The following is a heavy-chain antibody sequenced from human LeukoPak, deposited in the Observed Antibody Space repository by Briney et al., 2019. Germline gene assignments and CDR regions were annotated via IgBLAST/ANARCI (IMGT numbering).Heavy chain of an antibody. J-gene: IGHJ4*02. D-gene: IGHD3-9*01. CDR1: GYTFTSYA. V-gene: IGHV1-69*13. CDR2: IIPIFDTA. Sequence: GASVKVSCKASGYTFTSYAMNWVRQAPGQGLEWMGGIIPIFDTADSAQKFQGRLTITADESTSTAYMELSSLRAEDTAVYYCARDLLGSHTSYSSGAWDYWGQGTLVTVSS. CDR3: ARDLLGSHTSYSSGAWDY.